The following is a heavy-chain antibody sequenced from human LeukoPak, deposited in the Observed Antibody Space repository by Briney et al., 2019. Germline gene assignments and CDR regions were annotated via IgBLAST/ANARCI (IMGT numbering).Heavy chain of an antibody. Sequence: PSETLSLTCTVSGGSISSSSYYWGSIRQPPGKGLEWIGSIYYSGSTYYNPSLKSRVTISVDTSKNQFSLKLSSVTAADTAVYYCAGDYGSNNSWGQGTLVTVSS. CDR1: GGSISSSSYY. D-gene: IGHD4-23*01. CDR2: IYYSGST. V-gene: IGHV4-39*07. J-gene: IGHJ4*02. CDR3: AGDYGSNNS.